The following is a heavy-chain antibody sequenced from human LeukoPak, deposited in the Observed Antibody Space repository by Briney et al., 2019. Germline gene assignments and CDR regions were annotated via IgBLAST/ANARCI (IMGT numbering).Heavy chain of an antibody. CDR1: GFTFSNYG. D-gene: IGHD4-17*01. CDR2: IRYDGSNK. Sequence: GGSLRLSCAASGFTFSNYGMYWVRQAPGKGLEWVGFIRYDGSNKYCADSVKGRFTVFRDNPKNTLYLQMNSLRAEDTAAYYCAREKNDYGDYSYMDVWGKGTTVTVSS. J-gene: IGHJ6*03. CDR3: AREKNDYGDYSYMDV. V-gene: IGHV3-30*02.